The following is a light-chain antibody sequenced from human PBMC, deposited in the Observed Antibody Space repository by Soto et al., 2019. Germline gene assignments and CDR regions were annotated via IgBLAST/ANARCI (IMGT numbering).Light chain of an antibody. V-gene: IGLV1-40*01. CDR2: GGS. CDR3: QSYDSSLSGPYV. J-gene: IGLJ1*01. CDR1: SSNIGAGYY. Sequence: QSVLTQPPSVSGAPGQRVTIACTGSSSNIGAGYYVHWYQQFPGTAPKPLIYGGSNRPAGVPDRFSASKSGTSASLAITGLQAGDEADYYCQSYDSSLSGPYVFGTGTKVTVL.